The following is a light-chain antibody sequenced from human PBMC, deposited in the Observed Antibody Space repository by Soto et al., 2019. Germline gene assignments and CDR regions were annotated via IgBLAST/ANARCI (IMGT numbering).Light chain of an antibody. Sequence: EIVLTQSPGTLSLSPGERATLSCRSSHSVSSNYLAWYQQKPGQAPRLLIYDVSSRATGIPDRFSGSGSGTAFTLTISRLEPVDFAVYYCQQYGLSPTFGQGTKVEIK. CDR3: QQYGLSPT. CDR2: DVS. V-gene: IGKV3-20*01. J-gene: IGKJ1*01. CDR1: HSVSSNY.